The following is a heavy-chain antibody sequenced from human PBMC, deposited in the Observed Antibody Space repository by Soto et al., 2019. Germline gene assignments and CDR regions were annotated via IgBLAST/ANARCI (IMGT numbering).Heavy chain of an antibody. V-gene: IGHV1-18*01. CDR2: ISAYNGNT. CDR1: GYTFTSYG. D-gene: IGHD5-12*01. Sequence: GASVKVSCKASGYTFTSYGISWVRQAPGQGLEWMGWISAYNGNTNYAQKLQGRVTMTTDTSTSTAYMELRSLRSDDTAVYYCARDQYSGYEASVLDIWGQGTMVTVSS. CDR3: ARDQYSGYEASVLDI. J-gene: IGHJ3*02.